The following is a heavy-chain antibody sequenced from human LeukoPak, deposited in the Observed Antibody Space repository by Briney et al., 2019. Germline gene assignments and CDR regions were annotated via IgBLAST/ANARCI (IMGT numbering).Heavy chain of an antibody. CDR2: INGGNGNT. V-gene: IGHV1-3*01. CDR1: GYTFTSYA. Sequence: ASVKVSCKASGYTFTSYAMHWVRQAPGQRLEWMGWINGGNGNTKYSQKFQGRVTITRDTSASTAHMELSSLRSEDTAVYYCAREGGTTRGSLDYWGQGTLVTVSS. CDR3: AREGGTTRGSLDY. D-gene: IGHD1-1*01. J-gene: IGHJ4*02.